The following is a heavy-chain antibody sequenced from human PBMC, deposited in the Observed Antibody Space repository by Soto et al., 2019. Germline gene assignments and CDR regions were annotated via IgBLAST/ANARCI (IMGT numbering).Heavy chain of an antibody. CDR2: IWYDGSNK. Sequence: QVQLVESGGGVVQPGRSLRLSCAASGFTFSSHGMRWVRQAPGKGLEWVSLIWYDGSNKYYADSVKGRFTISRDNSRKTLYLQMDGLTAEETAVYYCARHFGVERAAVSDDGGQGSLVTVSS. J-gene: IGHJ4*02. CDR3: ARHFGVERAAVSDD. V-gene: IGHV3-33*01. CDR1: GFTFSSHG. D-gene: IGHD2-15*01.